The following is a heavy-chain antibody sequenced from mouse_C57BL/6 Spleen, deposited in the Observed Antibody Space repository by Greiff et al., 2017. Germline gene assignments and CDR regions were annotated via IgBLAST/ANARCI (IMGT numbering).Heavy chain of an antibody. CDR2: INPNYGTT. CDR3: ARRYYDYDEDWYFDV. V-gene: IGHV1-39*01. D-gene: IGHD2-4*01. J-gene: IGHJ1*03. Sequence: EVQLQQSGPELVKPGASVKISCKASGYSFTDYNMNWVKQSNGKSLEWIGVINPNYGTTSYNQKFKGKATLTVEKSSSTVYLELSRLTSDDSAVYYCARRYYDYDEDWYFDVWGTGTTVTVSS. CDR1: GYSFTDYN.